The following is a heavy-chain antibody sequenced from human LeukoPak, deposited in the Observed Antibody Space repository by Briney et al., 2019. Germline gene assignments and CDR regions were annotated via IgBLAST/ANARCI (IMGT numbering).Heavy chain of an antibody. D-gene: IGHD3-10*01. Sequence: GGSLRLSCAASGFTFSSYGMHWVRQAPGKGLEWVGRIKSKTDGGTTDYAAPGKGRFTISRDESKHTLYLQMNSRKTEDTAVYYCTAQRSVGYNWFDPWGQGTLVTVSS. J-gene: IGHJ5*02. CDR2: IKSKTDGGTT. CDR3: TAQRSVGYNWFDP. CDR1: GFTFSSYG. V-gene: IGHV3-15*01.